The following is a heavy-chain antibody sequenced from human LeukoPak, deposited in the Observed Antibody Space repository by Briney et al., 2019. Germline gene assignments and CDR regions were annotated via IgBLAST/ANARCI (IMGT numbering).Heavy chain of an antibody. CDR2: ISASGSGT. Sequence: GGSLRLSCAASGFTFSSYTVSWVRQAPGKGLEWVSAISASGSGTYYADSVKGRFTISRDNSKNTLYLQMNSLRAEDTAVYYCARDRTTTGGMDVWGQGTTVTVSS. D-gene: IGHD1-7*01. J-gene: IGHJ6*02. CDR3: ARDRTTTGGMDV. V-gene: IGHV3-23*01. CDR1: GFTFSSYT.